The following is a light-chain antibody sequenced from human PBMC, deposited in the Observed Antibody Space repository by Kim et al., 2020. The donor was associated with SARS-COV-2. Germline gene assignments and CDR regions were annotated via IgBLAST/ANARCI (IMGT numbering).Light chain of an antibody. CDR3: QQYNNWPRT. Sequence: EIVMTQSPATLSVSPGERATLSCRASQSVSSNLVWYQQKPGQAPRLLIYGASTRATDIPARFSGSGSGTEFTLTISSLQSEDFAVYYCQQYNNWPRTFGQWTKVDIK. J-gene: IGKJ1*01. CDR1: QSVSSN. CDR2: GAS. V-gene: IGKV3-15*01.